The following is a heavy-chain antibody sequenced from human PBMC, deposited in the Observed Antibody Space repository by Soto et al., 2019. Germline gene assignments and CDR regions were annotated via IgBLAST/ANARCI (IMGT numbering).Heavy chain of an antibody. CDR1: GGSISSAAYY. D-gene: IGHD5-18*01. J-gene: IGHJ4*02. CDR3: AREYTYGSNFFDC. V-gene: IGHV4-31*03. CDR2: ISHSGST. Sequence: QVQLQESGPGLVKPSQTLSLTCTVSGGSISSAAYYWSCIRQHPGKGLEWIGYISHSGSTYYTPSLKRRVIISADTSKNQFSLNLTSVTAADTAVYYCAREYTYGSNFFDCWGQGALVTVSS.